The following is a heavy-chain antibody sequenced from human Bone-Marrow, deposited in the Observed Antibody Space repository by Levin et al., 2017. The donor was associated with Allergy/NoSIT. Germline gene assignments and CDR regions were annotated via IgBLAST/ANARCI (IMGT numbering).Heavy chain of an antibody. CDR3: ARDRGRIAAAAQVGWFDP. J-gene: IGHJ5*02. V-gene: IGHV3-53*01. CDR1: GFTVSSNY. CDR2: IYSGGST. Sequence: GESLKISCAASGFTVSSNYMSWVRQAPGKGLEWVSVIYSGGSTYYADSVKGRFTISRDNSKNTLYLQMNSLRAEDTAVYYCARDRGRIAAAAQVGWFDPWGQGTLVTVSS. D-gene: IGHD6-13*01.